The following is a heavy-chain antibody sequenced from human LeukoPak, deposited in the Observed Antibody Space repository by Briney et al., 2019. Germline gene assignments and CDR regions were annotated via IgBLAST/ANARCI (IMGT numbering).Heavy chain of an antibody. CDR3: ARVPNYDFWSGYIDN. CDR1: GGSISSSSDY. Sequence: SETLSLTCTVFGGSISSSSDYWGWIRQPPGKGLEWIGNIYKSGSTYYKSSLKSRVTISVDTSKNQFSLKLSSVTAADTAVYYCARVPNYDFWSGYIDNWGQGTRVTVSA. J-gene: IGHJ4*02. CDR2: IYKSGST. V-gene: IGHV4-39*07. D-gene: IGHD3-3*01.